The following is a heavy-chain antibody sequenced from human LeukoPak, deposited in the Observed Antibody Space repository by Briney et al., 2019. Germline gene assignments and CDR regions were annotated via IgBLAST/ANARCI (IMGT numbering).Heavy chain of an antibody. J-gene: IGHJ3*02. V-gene: IGHV4-30-4*08. CDR2: IYYSGST. CDR1: GGSISSGDYY. D-gene: IGHD5-12*01. CDR3: ARNVDIVAADI. Sequence: MSSETLSLTCTVSGGSISSGDYYWSWIRQPPGKGLEWIGYIYYSGSTYYNPSLKSRVTISVDTSKNQFSLKLSSVTAADTAVYYCARNVDIVAADIWGQGTMVTVSS.